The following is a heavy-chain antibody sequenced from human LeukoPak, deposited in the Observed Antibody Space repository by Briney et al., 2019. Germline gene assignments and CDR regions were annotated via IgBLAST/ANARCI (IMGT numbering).Heavy chain of an antibody. CDR1: GYTLTEVA. Sequence: ASVKVSCKVSGYTLTEVAMHWVRQAPGKGLEWMGGLDPEDGETVYARKFQGRVTMTEDTSTDTAYVELSSLSSEDTAVYYCATCLPPDGIVGATVDWFDPWGQGTLVTVSS. D-gene: IGHD1-26*01. CDR3: ATCLPPDGIVGATVDWFDP. V-gene: IGHV1-24*01. CDR2: LDPEDGET. J-gene: IGHJ5*02.